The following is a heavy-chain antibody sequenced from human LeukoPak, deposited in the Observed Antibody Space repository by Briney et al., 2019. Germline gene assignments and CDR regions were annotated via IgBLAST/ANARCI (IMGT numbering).Heavy chain of an antibody. Sequence: GGSLRLSCAASGFIFSDYYMSWIRQAPGKGLEWVSYISSSGSTIYYADSVKGRFTISRDNAKNSLYLQMNSLRAEDTAVYYCARSTTGSSTFSDYWGQGTLVTVSS. CDR3: ARSTTGSSTFSDY. CDR1: GFIFSDYY. D-gene: IGHD4-11*01. J-gene: IGHJ4*02. CDR2: ISSSGSTI. V-gene: IGHV3-11*04.